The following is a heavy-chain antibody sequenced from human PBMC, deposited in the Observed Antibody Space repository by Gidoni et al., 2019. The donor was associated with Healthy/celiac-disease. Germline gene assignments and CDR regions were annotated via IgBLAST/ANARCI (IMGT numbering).Heavy chain of an antibody. Sequence: QVTLRESGPALVKPTQTLTLTCTFSGFSLSTSGMCVSWIRQPPGKALEWLARIDWDDDKYYSTSLKTRLTISKDTSKNQVVLTMTNMDPVDTATYYCARIVDTAMASGYYYYGMDVWGQGTTVTVSS. CDR3: ARIVDTAMASGYYYYGMDV. CDR2: IDWDDDK. J-gene: IGHJ6*02. CDR1: GFSLSTSGMC. D-gene: IGHD5-18*01. V-gene: IGHV2-70*15.